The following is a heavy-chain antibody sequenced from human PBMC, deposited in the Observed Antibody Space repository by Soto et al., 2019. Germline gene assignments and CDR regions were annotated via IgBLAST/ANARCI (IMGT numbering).Heavy chain of an antibody. CDR1: GFTFSSYG. CDR3: ARDPRRYIVGATTLDY. V-gene: IGHV3-33*01. CDR2: IWYDGSNK. J-gene: IGHJ4*02. Sequence: QVQLVESGGGVVQPGRSLRLSCAASGFTFSSYGMHWVRQAPGKGLEWVAVIWYDGSNKYYADSVKGRFTISRDNSKNTLYLQMNSLRAEDTAVYYCARDPRRYIVGATTLDYWGQVTLVTVSS. D-gene: IGHD1-26*01.